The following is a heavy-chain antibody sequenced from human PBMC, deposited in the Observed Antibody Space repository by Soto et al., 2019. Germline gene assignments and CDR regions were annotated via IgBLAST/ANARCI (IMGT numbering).Heavy chain of an antibody. J-gene: IGHJ1*01. D-gene: IGHD4-4*01. CDR2: IASVSEGGAT. CDR3: AKAPVPDYTAYGSCVFEL. Sequence: GGSLRLSCVVSGLTFNVAWMNWARPPPGKGLEWVGRIASVSEGGATHYAAPVEGRFTISRDDSKNTLYLQMNSLKAEDTAIFYCAKAPVPDYTAYGSCVFELWGRGTLVTVSS. CDR1: GLTFNVAW. V-gene: IGHV3-15*07.